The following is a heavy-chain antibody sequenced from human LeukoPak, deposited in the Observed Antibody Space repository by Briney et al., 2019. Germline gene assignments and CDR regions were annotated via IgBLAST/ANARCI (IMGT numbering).Heavy chain of an antibody. CDR1: GFTFSSYA. D-gene: IGHD6-19*01. V-gene: IGHV3-30*18. Sequence: GGSLRLSCAASGFTFSSYAMHWVRQAPGKGLEWVAVISYDGRSKYYADSVKGRFTISRDNSKNTLYLQMDSLRTEDTAVYYCAKGLGQWLADFDYWGQGTLVTVSS. CDR3: AKGLGQWLADFDY. CDR2: ISYDGRSK. J-gene: IGHJ4*02.